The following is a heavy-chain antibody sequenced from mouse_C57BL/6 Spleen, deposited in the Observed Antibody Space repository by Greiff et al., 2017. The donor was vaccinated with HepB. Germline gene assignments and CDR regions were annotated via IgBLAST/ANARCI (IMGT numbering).Heavy chain of an antibody. CDR3: ARWVNWDAYFDY. CDR1: GYTFTSYW. J-gene: IGHJ2*01. Sequence: QVQLQQPGAELVMPGASVKLSCKASGYTFTSYWMHWVKQRPGQGLEWIGEIDPSDSYTNYNQTFKGKSTLTVDKSSSTAYMQLSSLTSEDSAVYYCARWVNWDAYFDYWGQGTTLTVSS. V-gene: IGHV1-69*01. D-gene: IGHD4-1*01. CDR2: IDPSDSYT.